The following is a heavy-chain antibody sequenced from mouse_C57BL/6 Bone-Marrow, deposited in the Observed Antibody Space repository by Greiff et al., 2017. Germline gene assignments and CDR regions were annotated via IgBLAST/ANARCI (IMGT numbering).Heavy chain of an antibody. Sequence: EVKLVESGGDLVKPGGSLKLSCAASGFTFSSYGMSWVRQTPDKRLEWVATISSGGSYTYYPDSVKGRFTISRDNAKNTLYLQMSSLKSEDTAMYYCARHDGFYYYAMDYGGHGTSVTVSS. CDR1: GFTFSSYG. J-gene: IGHJ4*01. CDR3: ARHDGFYYYAMDY. V-gene: IGHV5-6*02. CDR2: ISSGGSYT. D-gene: IGHD2-3*01.